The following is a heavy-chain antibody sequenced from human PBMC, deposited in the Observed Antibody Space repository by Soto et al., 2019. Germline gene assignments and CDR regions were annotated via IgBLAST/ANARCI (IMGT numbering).Heavy chain of an antibody. V-gene: IGHV3-23*01. J-gene: IGHJ3*02. CDR1: GFTFSSYA. Sequence: GGSLRLSCAASGFTFSSYAMSWVRQAPGKGLEWVSAISGSGGSTYYADSVKGRFTISRDNSKNTLYLQMNSLRAEDTAVYYCAKDHYYDSSGYWDAFDIWGQGTMVTVS. D-gene: IGHD3-22*01. CDR2: ISGSGGST. CDR3: AKDHYYDSSGYWDAFDI.